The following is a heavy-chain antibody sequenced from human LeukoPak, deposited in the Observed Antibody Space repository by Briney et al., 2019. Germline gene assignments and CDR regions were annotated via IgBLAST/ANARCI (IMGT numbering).Heavy chain of an antibody. J-gene: IGHJ4*02. CDR2: ISPNSGGT. V-gene: IGHV1-2*06. Sequence: ASVKVSCKASGYTFTDYYIHWVRQRQAPGQEPEWMGRISPNSGGTNYAQKFQGRVTMTRDTSISTAYMELSSLSCDDTAVYFCARRVGSSSGYSFDYWGQGTLVTVSS. D-gene: IGHD5-12*01. CDR1: GYTFTDYY. CDR3: ARRVGSSSGYSFDY.